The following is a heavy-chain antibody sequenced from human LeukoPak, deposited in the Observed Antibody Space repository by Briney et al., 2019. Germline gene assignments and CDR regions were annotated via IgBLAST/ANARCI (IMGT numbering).Heavy chain of an antibody. D-gene: IGHD6-6*01. CDR2: INWNGGST. V-gene: IGHV3-20*04. J-gene: IGHJ4*02. Sequence: GGSLRLSCAASGFTFDDYGMSWVRHAPGKGLEWVSGINWNGGSTGYADSVKGRFTISRDNAKNSLYLQMNSLRAEDTALYYCARVVSYSSSSHFDYWGQGTLVTVSS. CDR1: GFTFDDYG. CDR3: ARVVSYSSSSHFDY.